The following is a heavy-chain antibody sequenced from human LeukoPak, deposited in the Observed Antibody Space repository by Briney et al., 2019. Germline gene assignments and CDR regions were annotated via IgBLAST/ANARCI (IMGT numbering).Heavy chain of an antibody. CDR1: GGSFSDYY. V-gene: IGHV4-59*01. J-gene: IGHJ4*02. CDR2: IYYTGST. CDR3: ASRKLGNDY. D-gene: IGHD7-27*01. Sequence: PSETPSLTCTVSGGSFSDYYWSWIRQSPGKGLEWIGYIYYTGSTTYNPSLKSRVTISAHTSKNQFSLKLSSVTAADTAVYYCASRKLGNDYWGQGTLVTVSS.